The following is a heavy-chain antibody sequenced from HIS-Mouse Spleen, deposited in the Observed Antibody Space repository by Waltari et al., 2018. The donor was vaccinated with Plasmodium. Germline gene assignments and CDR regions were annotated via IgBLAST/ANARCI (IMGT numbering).Heavy chain of an antibody. CDR3: ARRGGSYYYFDY. CDR1: GGSISSSSYY. J-gene: IGHJ4*02. V-gene: IGHV4-39*01. CDR2: IYYSGGT. Sequence: QLQLQESGPGLVKPSETLSLTCTVSGGSISSSSYYWGWLRQPPGKGLEWRGSIYYSGGTNYTPPLKSRVTISVDTSKNQFSLKLSSVTAADTAVYYCARRGGSYYYFDYWGQGTLVTVSS. D-gene: IGHD1-26*01.